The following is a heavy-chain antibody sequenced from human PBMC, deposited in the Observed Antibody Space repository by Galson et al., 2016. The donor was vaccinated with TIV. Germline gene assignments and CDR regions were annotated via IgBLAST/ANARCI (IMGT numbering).Heavy chain of an antibody. CDR2: ISYDGSND. CDR3: TRDSSSSSSRNLDY. Sequence: SLRLSCAASGFIFSDYSMHWVRQAPGKGLEWVALISYDGSNDFYADSVKGRFTISKDNSKNTLDLQMNSLRAEDTAVYYCTRDSSSSSSRNLDYWGQGTLVTVSS. V-gene: IGHV3-30*01. CDR1: GFIFSDYS. D-gene: IGHD6-6*01. J-gene: IGHJ4*02.